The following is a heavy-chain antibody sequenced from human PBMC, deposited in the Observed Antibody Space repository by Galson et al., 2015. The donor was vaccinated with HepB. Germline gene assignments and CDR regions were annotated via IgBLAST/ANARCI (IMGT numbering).Heavy chain of an antibody. D-gene: IGHD2-2*01. Sequence: SVKVSCKASGYTFTGYCMHWVRQAPGQGLEWMGWINPNSGGTNYAQKFQGWVTMTRDTSISTAYMELSRLRSDDTAVYYCARGPLGYCSSTSCSHFDYWGQGTLVTVSS. CDR3: ARGPLGYCSSTSCSHFDY. CDR2: INPNSGGT. J-gene: IGHJ4*02. CDR1: GYTFTGYC. V-gene: IGHV1-2*04.